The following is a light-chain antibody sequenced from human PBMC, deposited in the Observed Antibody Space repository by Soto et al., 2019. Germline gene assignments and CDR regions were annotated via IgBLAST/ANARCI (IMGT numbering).Light chain of an antibody. CDR1: QRISIS. CDR3: QQGYSTPVT. CDR2: AAS. V-gene: IGKV1-39*01. J-gene: IGKJ1*01. Sequence: IQMTHSPCSLSASVLYRVTIPCRGSQRISISLNLYQQKPGKAPKLLIYAASSLQSGVPSRFSGSGSGADFNLTISSLQPEDFATYYCQQGYSTPVTFGQGTKVDIK.